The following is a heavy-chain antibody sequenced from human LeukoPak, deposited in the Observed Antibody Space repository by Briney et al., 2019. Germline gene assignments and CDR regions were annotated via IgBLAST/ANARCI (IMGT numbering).Heavy chain of an antibody. CDR2: ITDSSGNT. V-gene: IGHV3-23*01. Sequence: PGGSLRLSCAASGFTFSSYAMSWVRQAPGKGLLWVSTITDSSGNTFYADSVKGRFTISRDNSKNKLYLQMNSLRAEDTAVYSCAKRGAGYYFDYWGQGTLVTVSS. CDR1: GFTFSSYA. J-gene: IGHJ4*02. D-gene: IGHD6-19*01. CDR3: AKRGAGYYFDY.